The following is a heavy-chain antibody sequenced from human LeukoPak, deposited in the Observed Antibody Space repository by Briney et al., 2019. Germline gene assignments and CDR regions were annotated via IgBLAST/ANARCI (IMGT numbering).Heavy chain of an antibody. Sequence: GGSLRLSCAASGFTFSSYAMHWVRQAPGKGLEWVAVISYDGSNKYYADSVKGRFTISRDNSKNTLYLQMNSLRAEDTAVYYCARDRRITIFGVPRWFDPWGQGTQVTVSS. CDR3: ARDRRITIFGVPRWFDP. V-gene: IGHV3-30-3*01. D-gene: IGHD3-3*01. CDR1: GFTFSSYA. J-gene: IGHJ5*02. CDR2: ISYDGSNK.